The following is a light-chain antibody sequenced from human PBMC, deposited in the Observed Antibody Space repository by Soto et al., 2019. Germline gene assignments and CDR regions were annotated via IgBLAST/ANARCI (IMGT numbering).Light chain of an antibody. Sequence: EIVLTQSPGTLSLSPGERATLSCRASQSVSSRYLAWYQQKPGQAPRLLIYGASSRATGIPDRFSGSGSGTDFTLTSSRQEPEDFAVYYCLQYGNSPPYRFGQGTKLEIK. CDR1: QSVSSRY. CDR3: LQYGNSPPYR. CDR2: GAS. J-gene: IGKJ2*03. V-gene: IGKV3-20*01.